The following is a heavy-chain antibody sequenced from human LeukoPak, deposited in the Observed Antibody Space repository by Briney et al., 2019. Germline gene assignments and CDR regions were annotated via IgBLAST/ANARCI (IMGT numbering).Heavy chain of an antibody. J-gene: IGHJ4*02. V-gene: IGHV3-9*01. CDR3: AKVAGYCSSTSCYFDY. Sequence: GGSLRLSCAASGFTFDDYAMHWVRQAPGKGLEWVSGISWNSGSIGYADSVKGRFTISRDNAKNSLYLQVNSLRAEDTALYYCAKVAGYCSSTSCYFDYWGQGTLVTVSS. CDR1: GFTFDDYA. D-gene: IGHD2-2*01. CDR2: ISWNSGSI.